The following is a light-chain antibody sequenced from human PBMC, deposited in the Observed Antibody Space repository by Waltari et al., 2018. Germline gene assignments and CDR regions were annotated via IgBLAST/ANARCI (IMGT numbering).Light chain of an antibody. J-gene: IGLJ1*01. CDR1: SSNLGNNY. CDR3: EPWDSSLNAYV. V-gene: IGLV1-51*01. Sequence: QSVLTQPPSVSAAPGQKVTISCSGTSSNLGNNYGSWYQQFPGTAHKLLIYDNSKQPSGIPDRFADSKSGTSATLRITGLQTGTEADYYCEPWDSSLNAYVFGTGTKVTVL. CDR2: DNS.